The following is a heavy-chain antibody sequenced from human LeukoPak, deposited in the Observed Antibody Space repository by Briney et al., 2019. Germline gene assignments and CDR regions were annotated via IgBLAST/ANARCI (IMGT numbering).Heavy chain of an antibody. V-gene: IGHV3-21*01. Sequence: GGSLRLSCAASGFTFSTYSMNWVRQAPGKGVEGVSSISSSSSFIYYADSVKGRFTISRDNAKNSLFLLMNSLGAEDTAVYYCARGEQVVPAATSHYWGQGTLVTVSS. CDR2: ISSSSSFI. CDR3: ARGEQVVPAATSHY. J-gene: IGHJ4*02. D-gene: IGHD2-2*01. CDR1: GFTFSTYS.